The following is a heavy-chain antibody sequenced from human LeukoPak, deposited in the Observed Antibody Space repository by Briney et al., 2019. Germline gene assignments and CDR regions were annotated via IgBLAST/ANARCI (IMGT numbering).Heavy chain of an antibody. CDR1: GCSISSGGYY. D-gene: IGHD3-9*01. CDR2: IYYSRST. Sequence: PSETLSLTCTVSGCSISSGGYYWSWIPQHPGKGLEWNGYIYYSRSTYYNPSLQSRITTSVDTSKSQFSLRMSSATAADTGVYYCARDLCDDDILTGYYGGFDYWGQGTLVTVSS. J-gene: IGHJ4*02. V-gene: IGHV4-31*03. CDR3: ARDLCDDDILTGYYGGFDY.